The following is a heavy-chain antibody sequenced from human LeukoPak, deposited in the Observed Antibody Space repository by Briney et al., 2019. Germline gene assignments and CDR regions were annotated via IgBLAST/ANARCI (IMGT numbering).Heavy chain of an antibody. CDR1: GFTFDDYA. D-gene: IGHD3/OR15-3a*01. CDR3: VKGLVKGYYYGMDV. V-gene: IGHV3-43*02. Sequence: PGGPLRLSCAASGFTFDDYAMHWVRRPPGKGLEWVSLISGDGGRTYYADSVKGRFTISRDKSKNSLYLQMNSLRTEDTALYYCVKGLVKGYYYGMDVWGQGTTVTVSS. CDR2: ISGDGGRT. J-gene: IGHJ6*02.